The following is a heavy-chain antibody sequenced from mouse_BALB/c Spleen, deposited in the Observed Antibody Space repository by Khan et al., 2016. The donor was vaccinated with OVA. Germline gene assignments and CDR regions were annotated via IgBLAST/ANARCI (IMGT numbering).Heavy chain of an antibody. V-gene: IGHV3-2*02. CDR1: GYSITSDYA. D-gene: IGHD1-1*01. Sequence: EVQLQESGPGLVKPSQSLSLTCTVTGYSITSDYAWNWIRQLPGNKLEWMAYISYSGSTGYNPSLKSRVSITRDTSKNQFFLQLNSVTAEDTATYYCARRFYYGHWYFDVWGAGIPVTVSS. CDR3: ARRFYYGHWYFDV. J-gene: IGHJ1*01. CDR2: ISYSGST.